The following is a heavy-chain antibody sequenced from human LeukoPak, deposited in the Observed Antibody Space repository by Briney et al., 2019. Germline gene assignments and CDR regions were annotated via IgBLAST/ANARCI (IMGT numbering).Heavy chain of an antibody. J-gene: IGHJ4*02. Sequence: PGGSLRLSCAASGFTFSSYWMHWVRQAPGKGLVWVSRINSDGSSTSYADSVKGRFTISRDNAKNTLYLQMNSLRAEDTAVYYCARDLVAPLITGTSLDYWGQGTLVTVSA. D-gene: IGHD1-20*01. CDR3: ARDLVAPLITGTSLDY. CDR2: INSDGSST. CDR1: GFTFSSYW. V-gene: IGHV3-74*01.